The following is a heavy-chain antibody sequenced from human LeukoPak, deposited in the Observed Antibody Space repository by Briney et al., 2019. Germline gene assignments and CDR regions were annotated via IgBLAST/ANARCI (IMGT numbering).Heavy chain of an antibody. CDR1: GFTFSSYG. J-gene: IGHJ4*02. Sequence: QAGGSLRLSCAASGFTFSSYGMHWVRQAPGKGLEWVAVIWHDGSNKYYADSVKGRFSISRDNSKNTLYLQMNSLRAEDTAVYYCARVVWWYCSGGNCYSVDYWGQGTLVTVSS. D-gene: IGHD2-15*01. CDR2: IWHDGSNK. V-gene: IGHV3-33*01. CDR3: ARVVWWYCSGGNCYSVDY.